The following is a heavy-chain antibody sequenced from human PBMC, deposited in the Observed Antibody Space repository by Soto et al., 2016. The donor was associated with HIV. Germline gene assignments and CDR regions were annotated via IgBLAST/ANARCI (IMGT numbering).Heavy chain of an antibody. CDR3: ARSGSGWPNY. Sequence: VQLVESGGGLAQPGESLRLSCAGSGFPFSSYSMNWVRQAPGKGLEWISYISTSGTIYYADSYYADSVKGRFTISRDDAKNSLYLQMNNLTVEDTAVYYCARSGSGWPNYWGQGTPGSPSPQ. V-gene: IGHV3-48*01. J-gene: IGHJ4*02. D-gene: IGHD6-19*01. CDR2: ISTSGTIYYADS. CDR1: GFPFSSYS.